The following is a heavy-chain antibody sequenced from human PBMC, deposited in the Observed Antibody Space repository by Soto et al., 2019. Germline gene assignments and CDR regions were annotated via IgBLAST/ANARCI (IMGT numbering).Heavy chain of an antibody. D-gene: IGHD1-26*01. CDR1: GYSFTSYW. CDR2: INPSDSYV. V-gene: IGHV5-10-1*01. Sequence: GESLKISCKASGYSFTSYWISWVRQMPGKGLEWMGKINPSDSYVSYSPSFQGHVTISTDKSITAAYLQWGSLKASDTATYYCARHQAGIYPSLDNWGQGALVNVSS. CDR3: ARHQAGIYPSLDN. J-gene: IGHJ4*02.